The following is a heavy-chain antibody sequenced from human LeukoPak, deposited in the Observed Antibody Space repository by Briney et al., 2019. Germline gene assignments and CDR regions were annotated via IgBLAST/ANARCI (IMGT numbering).Heavy chain of an antibody. V-gene: IGHV1-18*01. CDR2: ISAYNGNT. J-gene: IGHJ6*02. CDR3: ARDVVAAAPGGMDV. CDR1: GYTFTSYG. D-gene: IGHD6-13*01. Sequence: ASVKVSCKASGYTFTSYGISWVRQAPGQGLEWMGWISAYNGNTNYAQKFQGRVTITRDTSASTAYMELSSLRSEDTAVYYCARDVVAAAPGGMDVWGQGTTVTVSS.